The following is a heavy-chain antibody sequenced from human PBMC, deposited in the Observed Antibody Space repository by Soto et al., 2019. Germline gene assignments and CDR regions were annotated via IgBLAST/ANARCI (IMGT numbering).Heavy chain of an antibody. CDR1: GYSFTSYW. V-gene: IGHV5-10-1*01. CDR2: IDPSDSYT. D-gene: IGHD2-2*01. CDR3: ARQKCSSTSCYKWFDP. J-gene: IGHJ5*02. Sequence: PGESLKISCKGSGYSFTSYWISWVRQMPGKGLEWMGRIDPSDSYTNYSPSFQGHVTISADKSISTAYLQWSSLKASDTAMYYCARQKCSSTSCYKWFDPWGQGTLVTVSS.